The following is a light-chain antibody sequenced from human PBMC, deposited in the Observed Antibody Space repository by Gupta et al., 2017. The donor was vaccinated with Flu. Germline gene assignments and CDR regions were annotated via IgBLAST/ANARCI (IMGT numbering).Light chain of an antibody. V-gene: IGLV1-51*02. J-gene: IGLJ3*02. CDR1: SSSIGGNY. CDR2: EDD. Sequence: QPVLTQPPSVSAAPGQKVTSSCSGRSSSIGGNYVSWDQPIPGTAPKLLIYEDDKRPSGIPDRFSGSKSGTSATLGITGLRTGEEADYYCGTWDSSRRAGGFGGATELSVL. CDR3: GTWDSSRRAGG.